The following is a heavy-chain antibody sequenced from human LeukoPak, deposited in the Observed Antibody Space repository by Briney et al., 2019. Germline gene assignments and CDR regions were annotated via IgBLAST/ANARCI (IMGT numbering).Heavy chain of an antibody. D-gene: IGHD2-2*01. J-gene: IGHJ6*03. V-gene: IGHV3-30-3*01. CDR2: ISYDGSNK. CDR3: ARGVVPAAMVGRVGNYYYYYMDV. CDR1: GFTFNNSA. Sequence: GGSLRLSCAASGFTFNNSAMHWVRQAPGKGLEWVALISYDGSNKYYADSVKGRFTISRDNSKNTLYLQMSSLRDEDTAVYYCARGVVPAAMVGRVGNYYYYYMDVWGKGTTVTVSS.